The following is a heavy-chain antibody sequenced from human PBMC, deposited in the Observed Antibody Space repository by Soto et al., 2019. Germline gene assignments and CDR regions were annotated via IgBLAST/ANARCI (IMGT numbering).Heavy chain of an antibody. Sequence: QVQLVESGGGVVQPGRSLRLSCAASGFTFSAYVMHWVRQAPGKGLEWVAVIWYDGSNKYYADSVKGRFTISRDNSKNTLYLQMNSLSAEDRAVYYCARGGRDRGVTDYWGQGTLVTVSS. CDR2: IWYDGSNK. D-gene: IGHD3-10*01. CDR3: ARGGRDRGVTDY. V-gene: IGHV3-33*01. CDR1: GFTFSAYV. J-gene: IGHJ4*02.